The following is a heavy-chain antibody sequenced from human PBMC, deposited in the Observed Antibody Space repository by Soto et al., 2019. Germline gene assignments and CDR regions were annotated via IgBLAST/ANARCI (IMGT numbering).Heavy chain of an antibody. CDR1: GGSISSGGYY. CDR2: IYYSGST. D-gene: IGHD3-3*01. Sequence: SETLSLTCTVSGGSISSGGYYWSWIRQHPGKGLEWIGYIYYSGSTYYNPSLKSRVTISVDTSKNQFSLKLSSVTPADTAVYYCARDRAPQDYDFWSYYDYYGMDVWGQGTTVIFSS. V-gene: IGHV4-31*03. CDR3: ARDRAPQDYDFWSYYDYYGMDV. J-gene: IGHJ6*02.